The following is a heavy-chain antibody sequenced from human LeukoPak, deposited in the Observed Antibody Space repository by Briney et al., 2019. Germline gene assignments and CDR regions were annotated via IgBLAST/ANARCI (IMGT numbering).Heavy chain of an antibody. CDR2: IYYSGST. J-gene: IGHJ5*02. CDR1: GGSISSGGYY. CDR3: ARGGLSGAYSGYDP. Sequence: SETLSLTCTVSGGSISSGGYYWSWIRQHPGKGLEWIGYIYYSGSTYYNPSLKSRVTISVDTSKNQFSLKLSSVTAADTAVYYCARGGLSGAYSGYDPWSQGTLVTVSS. V-gene: IGHV4-31*03. D-gene: IGHD5-12*01.